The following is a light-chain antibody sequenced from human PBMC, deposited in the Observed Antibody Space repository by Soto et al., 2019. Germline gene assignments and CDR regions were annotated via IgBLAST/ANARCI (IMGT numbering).Light chain of an antibody. CDR3: QHYNGFPYT. V-gene: IGKV1-5*03. Sequence: DIQMTQSPSTLSASVGDRVTVTCRASQDIRTWLAWYQQKPGKAPKVLIYKASTLESGVPSRFSGSGSGTEFPLSISSLQPDDIATYYCQHYNGFPYTFGQGTKVEIK. CDR1: QDIRTW. J-gene: IGKJ2*01. CDR2: KAS.